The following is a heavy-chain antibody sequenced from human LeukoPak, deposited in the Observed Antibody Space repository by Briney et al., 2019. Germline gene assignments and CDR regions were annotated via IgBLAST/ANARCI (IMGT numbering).Heavy chain of an antibody. Sequence: SETLSLTCAVYGGSFSGYYWSWIRQPPGKGLEWSGEINHRGSTNYNPSLKSRVTISVDTSKNQFSLKLSSVTAADTAVYYCARATSTAMVRDYFDYWGQGTLVTVSS. D-gene: IGHD5-18*01. CDR3: ARATSTAMVRDYFDY. V-gene: IGHV4-34*01. CDR2: INHRGST. J-gene: IGHJ4*02. CDR1: GGSFSGYY.